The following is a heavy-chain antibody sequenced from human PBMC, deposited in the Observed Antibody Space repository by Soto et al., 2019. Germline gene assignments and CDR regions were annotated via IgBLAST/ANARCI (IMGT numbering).Heavy chain of an antibody. D-gene: IGHD4-17*01. V-gene: IGHV1-3*01. J-gene: IGHJ4*02. Sequence: ASVKVSCKASGYTFTSYAMHWVRQAPGQRLEWMGWINAGNGNTKYSQKFQGRVTITRDTSASTAYMELSSLRSEDTAVYYCARDQVMTTVTTGNFDYWGQGTLVTVSS. CDR3: ARDQVMTTVTTGNFDY. CDR2: INAGNGNT. CDR1: GYTFTSYA.